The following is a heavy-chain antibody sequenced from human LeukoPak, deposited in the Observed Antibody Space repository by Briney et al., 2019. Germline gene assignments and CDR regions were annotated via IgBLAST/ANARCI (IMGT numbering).Heavy chain of an antibody. CDR1: GGTFSSYA. J-gene: IGHJ4*02. Sequence: ASVKVSCKASGGTFSSYAISWVRQAPGQGLEWMGGIIPIFGTANYAQKFQGRVTITADKSTSTAYMELSSPRSEDTAVYYRALVLRYFDWLFPSFDYWGQGTLVTVSS. CDR3: ALVLRYFDWLFPSFDY. V-gene: IGHV1-69*06. CDR2: IIPIFGTA. D-gene: IGHD3-9*01.